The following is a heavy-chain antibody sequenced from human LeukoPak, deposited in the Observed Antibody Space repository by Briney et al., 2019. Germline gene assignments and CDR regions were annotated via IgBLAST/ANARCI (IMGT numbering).Heavy chain of an antibody. CDR3: ASAPIAAAGRPYYFDH. CDR1: GGSISSYY. Sequence: SETLSLTCTVSGGSISSYYWSWIRQPPGKGLEWIGYIYYSGSTNYNPSLKSRVTISIDTSKNQFSLKLNSVTAADTAVYYCASAPIAAAGRPYYFDHWGQGTLVTVSS. V-gene: IGHV4-59*01. J-gene: IGHJ4*02. CDR2: IYYSGST. D-gene: IGHD6-13*01.